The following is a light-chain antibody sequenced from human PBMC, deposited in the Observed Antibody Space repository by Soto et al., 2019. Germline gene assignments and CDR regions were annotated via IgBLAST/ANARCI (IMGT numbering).Light chain of an antibody. V-gene: IGKV1-5*03. Sequence: DIQMTQSPSTLSASVGDRVTITCRASQSISSWLAWYQQKPGKAPKLLIYKASSLESGVPSRFSGSGSGTEFPLTISSLQHDDFATYYCQQYSSYSRTFGQGTKVEIK. CDR2: KAS. CDR3: QQYSSYSRT. CDR1: QSISSW. J-gene: IGKJ1*01.